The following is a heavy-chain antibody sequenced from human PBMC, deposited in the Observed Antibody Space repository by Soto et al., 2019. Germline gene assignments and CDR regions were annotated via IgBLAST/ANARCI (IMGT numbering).Heavy chain of an antibody. CDR1: GGSISSGGYY. CDR2: IYYSGST. J-gene: IGHJ4*02. V-gene: IGHV4-31*03. CDR3: ARHFSVDFFDY. Sequence: SETLSLTCTVSGGSISSGGYYWSWIRQHPGKGLEWIGYIYYSGSTYYNPSLKSRVTISVDTSKNQFSLKLSSVTAADTAVYYCARHFSVDFFDYWGQGALVTVSS.